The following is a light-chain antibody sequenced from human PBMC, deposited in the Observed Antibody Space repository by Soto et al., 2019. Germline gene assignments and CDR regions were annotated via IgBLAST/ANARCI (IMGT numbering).Light chain of an antibody. CDR2: SAS. CDR3: QQSFGTAFT. CDR1: QNISIY. V-gene: IGKV1-39*01. Sequence: DIQMTQSPSTLSASVGDRVTITCRASQNISIYLNWYHQRPGRAPNLLIYSASNLQSGVPSRLSGTGSETDCTLTISGLQSEDFATYFCQQSFGTAFTFGPGTTIDL. J-gene: IGKJ3*01.